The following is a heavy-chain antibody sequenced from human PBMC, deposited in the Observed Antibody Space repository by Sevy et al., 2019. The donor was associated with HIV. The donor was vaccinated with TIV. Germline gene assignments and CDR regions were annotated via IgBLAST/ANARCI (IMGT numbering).Heavy chain of an antibody. Sequence: SENLSLTCTVSGYSISSGYYWGWIRQPPGKGLEWIGSIYHSGSTYYNPSLKSRVTISVDTSKNQFSLKLSSVTAADTAVYYCARDGDLYSSPFDYWGQGTLVTVSS. CDR3: ARDGDLYSSPFDY. CDR1: GYSISSGYY. D-gene: IGHD6-19*01. V-gene: IGHV4-38-2*02. J-gene: IGHJ4*02. CDR2: IYHSGST.